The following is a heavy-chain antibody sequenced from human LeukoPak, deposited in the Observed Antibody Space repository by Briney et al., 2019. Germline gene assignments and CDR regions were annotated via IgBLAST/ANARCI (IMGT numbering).Heavy chain of an antibody. D-gene: IGHD2-8*01. CDR3: ARARCINGICEWFDP. Sequence: SETLSLTCTVSGASISSGLYFWTWIRQPAGKGREWIGRIYTSGNTTVYTTGSTTYNTSLKSRVTISADTSKSQFSLKLKSVTAADTAVYFCARARCINGICEWFDPWGQGTLVTVSS. CDR2: IYTSGNTTVYTTGST. V-gene: IGHV4-61*02. CDR1: GASISSGLYF. J-gene: IGHJ5*02.